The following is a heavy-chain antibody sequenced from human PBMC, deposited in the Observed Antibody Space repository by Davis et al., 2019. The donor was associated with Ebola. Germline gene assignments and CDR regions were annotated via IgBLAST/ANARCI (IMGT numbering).Heavy chain of an antibody. J-gene: IGHJ4*01. V-gene: IGHV4-34*01. CDR1: GGSFSDYF. D-gene: IGHD1-26*01. Sequence: SETLSLTCAVFGGSFSDYFWGWIRQPPGKGLEWIGESTHYGSPNYNPSLMGRATISLDTSKNQFSLTLTSVTAADTAVYYCAREDLYSGRGGFDYWGQGTLVTVSS. CDR3: AREDLYSGRGGFDY. CDR2: STHYGSP.